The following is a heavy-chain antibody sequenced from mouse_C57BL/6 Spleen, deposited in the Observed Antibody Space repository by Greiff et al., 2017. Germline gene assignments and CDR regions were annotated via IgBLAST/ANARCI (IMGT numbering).Heavy chain of an antibody. J-gene: IGHJ2*01. CDR2: ISYDGSN. D-gene: IGHD2-3*01. CDR3: ASGYDGYYFDY. Sequence: EVKLMESGPGLVKPSQSLSLTCSVTGYSITSGYYWNWIRQFPGNKLEWMGYISYDGSNNYNPSLKNRISITRDTSKNQFFLKLNSVTTEDTATYYCASGYDGYYFDYWGQGTTLTVSS. V-gene: IGHV3-6*01. CDR1: GYSITSGYY.